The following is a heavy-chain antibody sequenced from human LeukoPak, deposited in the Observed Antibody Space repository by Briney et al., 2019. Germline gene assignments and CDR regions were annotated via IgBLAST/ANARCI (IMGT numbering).Heavy chain of an antibody. CDR2: ISSSSSYI. Sequence: PGGSLRLSCAASGFTSSSYWMSWVRQAPGKGLEWVSSISSSSSYIYYADSVKGRFTISRDNAKNSLYLQMNSLRAEDTAVYYCASHVDYDSSGHHYWGQGTLVTVSS. V-gene: IGHV3-21*01. D-gene: IGHD3-22*01. CDR3: ASHVDYDSSGHHY. J-gene: IGHJ4*02. CDR1: GFTSSSYW.